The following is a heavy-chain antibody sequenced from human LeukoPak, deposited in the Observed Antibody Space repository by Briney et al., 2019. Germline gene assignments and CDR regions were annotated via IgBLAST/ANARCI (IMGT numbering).Heavy chain of an antibody. CDR1: GYTFTGYY. V-gene: IGHV1-2*02. D-gene: IGHD5-18*01. Sequence: ASVTVSCTASGYTFTGYYMHWVRQAPGQGLEWMGWINPNSGGTNYAQKFQGRVTMTRDTSISTAYMELSRLRSDDTAVYYCARETAYTAMASDDAFDIWGQGTMVTVSS. CDR2: INPNSGGT. J-gene: IGHJ3*02. CDR3: ARETAYTAMASDDAFDI.